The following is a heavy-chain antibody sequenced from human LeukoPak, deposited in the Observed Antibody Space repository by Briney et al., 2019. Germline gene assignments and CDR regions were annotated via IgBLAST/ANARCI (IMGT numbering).Heavy chain of an antibody. Sequence: GGSLRLSCVASGFTFRTYAMSWVRQAPGKGLEWVSGISDSGGTTYYVDSVKGRFTISRDNAKNSLYLQMNSLRAEDTAVYYCAELGITMIGGVWGKGTTVTISS. CDR2: ISDSGGTT. CDR1: GFTFRTYA. V-gene: IGHV3-23*01. J-gene: IGHJ6*04. CDR3: AELGITMIGGV. D-gene: IGHD3-10*02.